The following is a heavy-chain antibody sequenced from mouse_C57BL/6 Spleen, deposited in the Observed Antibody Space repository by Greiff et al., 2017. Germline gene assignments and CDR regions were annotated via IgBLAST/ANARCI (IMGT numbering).Heavy chain of an antibody. D-gene: IGHD2-4*01. CDR2: IWGDGST. CDR1: GFSLTSYG. J-gene: IGHJ3*01. Sequence: VQLVESGPGLVAPSQSLSITCTVSGFSLTSYGVSWVRQPPGKGLEWLGVIWGDGSTNYHSALISRLSISKDNSKSQVFLKLNSLQTDDTATYYCAKEGLRYDYDGFAYWGQGTLVTVSA. CDR3: AKEGLRYDYDGFAY. V-gene: IGHV2-3*01.